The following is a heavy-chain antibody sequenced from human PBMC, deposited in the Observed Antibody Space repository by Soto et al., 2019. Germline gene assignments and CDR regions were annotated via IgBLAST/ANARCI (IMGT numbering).Heavy chain of an antibody. Sequence: PGGSLRLSXAASGFTFSSYSMNWVRQAPGKGLEWVSSISSSSSYIYYADSVKGRFTISRDNAKNSLYLQMNSLRAEDTAVYYCASYDSSGPGRPWGQGTLVTVPQ. V-gene: IGHV3-21*01. D-gene: IGHD3-22*01. CDR1: GFTFSSYS. CDR2: ISSSSSYI. CDR3: ASYDSSGPGRP. J-gene: IGHJ5*02.